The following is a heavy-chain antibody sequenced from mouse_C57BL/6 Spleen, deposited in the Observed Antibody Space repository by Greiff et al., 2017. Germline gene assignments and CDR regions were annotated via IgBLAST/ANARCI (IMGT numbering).Heavy chain of an antibody. V-gene: IGHV1-19*01. CDR3: ARWNEYDGVRAMGY. D-gene: IGHD2-4*01. J-gene: IGHJ4*01. Sequence: VQLQQSGPVLVKPGASVKMSCKASGYTFTDYYMNWVKQSHGKSLEWIGVINPYNGGTSYNQKFKGKATLTVDKSSSTAYMELNSLTSEDSAVYYCARWNEYDGVRAMGYWGQRTSVTVSS. CDR2: INPYNGGT. CDR1: GYTFTDYY.